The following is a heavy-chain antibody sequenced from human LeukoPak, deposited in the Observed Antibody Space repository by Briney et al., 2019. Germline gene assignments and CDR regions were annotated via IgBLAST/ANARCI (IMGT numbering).Heavy chain of an antibody. Sequence: PSETLSLTCTVSGGSISSGGYSWSWIRQHPGKGLEWIGYIYYSGSTYYNPSLKSRVTISVDTSKNQFSLKLSSVTAADTAVYYCARDSEDCSGGSCYPNGWFDPWGQGTLVTVSS. CDR3: ARDSEDCSGGSCYPNGWFDP. D-gene: IGHD2-15*01. V-gene: IGHV4-31*03. CDR2: IYYSGST. CDR1: GGSISSGGYS. J-gene: IGHJ5*02.